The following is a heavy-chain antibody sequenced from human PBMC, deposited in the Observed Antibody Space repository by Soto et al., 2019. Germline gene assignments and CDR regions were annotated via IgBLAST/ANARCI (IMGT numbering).Heavy chain of an antibody. Sequence: GGSLRLSCAASGFTFDDYAMHWVRQAPGKGLEWVSGISWNSGSIGYADSVKGRFTISRDNAKNSLYLQMNSLRAEDTALYYCAKGPSGYAIDYWGQGTLVTVSS. J-gene: IGHJ4*02. D-gene: IGHD3-22*01. V-gene: IGHV3-9*01. CDR2: ISWNSGSI. CDR1: GFTFDDYA. CDR3: AKGPSGYAIDY.